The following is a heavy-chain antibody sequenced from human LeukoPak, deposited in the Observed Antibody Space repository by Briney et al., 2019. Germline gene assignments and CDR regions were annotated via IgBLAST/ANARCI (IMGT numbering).Heavy chain of an antibody. CDR1: GFTLSNYW. D-gene: IGHD3-10*01. V-gene: IGHV3-74*01. CDR2: MNSDGQTT. Sequence: GGSLRLSCAASGFTLSNYWMYWVRQAPGKGPVWVSRMNSDGQTTSYADSVKGRFTISRDNAKNTLYLQLNSLRAEDTAVHYCARRADVTLVRGVAYGMDVWGQGTTVTVSS. J-gene: IGHJ6*02. CDR3: ARRADVTLVRGVAYGMDV.